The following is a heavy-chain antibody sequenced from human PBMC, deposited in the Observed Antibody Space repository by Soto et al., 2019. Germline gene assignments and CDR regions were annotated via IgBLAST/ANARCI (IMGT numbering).Heavy chain of an antibody. D-gene: IGHD6-13*01. J-gene: IGHJ5*02. CDR3: ERAAAGTACFDT. CDR2: IYYSGST. Sequence: SETLSLTCTVSGGSISSGGYYWSWIRQHPGKGLEWIGYIYYSGSTYYNPSLKSRVTISVDTSKNQFSLKLSSVTAADTAVYYRERAAAGTACFDTWGPGTLVTVSS. CDR1: GGSISSGGYY. V-gene: IGHV4-31*03.